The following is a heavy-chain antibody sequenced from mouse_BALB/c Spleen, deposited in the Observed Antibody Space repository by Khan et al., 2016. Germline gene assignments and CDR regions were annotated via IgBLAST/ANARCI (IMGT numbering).Heavy chain of an antibody. D-gene: IGHD1-1*01. CDR3: AKNYYGSSYFDY. CDR2: IWRGGST. V-gene: IGHV2-5*01. J-gene: IGHJ2*01. Sequence: QVRLQQSGPGLVQPSQSLSITCTVSGFSLTSYGVHWVRQSPGKGLEWLGVIWRGGSTDYNAAFMSRLSITKDNSKSQVFFKMNSLQADDTAIYXCAKNYYGSSYFDYWGQDTTLTVSS. CDR1: GFSLTSYG.